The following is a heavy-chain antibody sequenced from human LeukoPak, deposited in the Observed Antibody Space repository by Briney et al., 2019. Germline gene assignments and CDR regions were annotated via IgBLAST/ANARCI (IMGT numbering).Heavy chain of an antibody. D-gene: IGHD3-9*01. CDR3: ARSRYFDWLLFYFDY. Sequence: ASVKVSCKASGYTFTSYGISWVRQAPGQGLEWMGWISAYNGNTNYAQKLQGRVTMTTDTSTSTAYMELRSLRSDDTAVYCCARSRYFDWLLFYFDYWGQGTLVTVSS. CDR1: GYTFTSYG. V-gene: IGHV1-18*01. J-gene: IGHJ4*02. CDR2: ISAYNGNT.